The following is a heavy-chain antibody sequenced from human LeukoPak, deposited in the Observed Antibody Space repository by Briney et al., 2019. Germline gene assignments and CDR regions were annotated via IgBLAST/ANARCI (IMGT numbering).Heavy chain of an antibody. CDR2: ISAYNGNT. CDR3: ARVGAGGYYYYGMDV. J-gene: IGHJ6*02. V-gene: IGHV1-18*01. D-gene: IGHD3-10*01. CDR1: GYTFTSYG. Sequence: GASVKVSCKASGYTFTSYGISWVRQAPGQGLEWMGWISAYNGNTNYAQKLQGRVTMTTDTSTNTAYMELRSLRSDDTAVYYCARVGAGGYYYYGMDVWGQGTTVTVSS.